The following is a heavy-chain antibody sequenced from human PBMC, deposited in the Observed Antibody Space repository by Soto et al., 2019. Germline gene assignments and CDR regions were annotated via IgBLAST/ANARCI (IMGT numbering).Heavy chain of an antibody. Sequence: ASVKVSCKASGYTFTGYYMHWVRQAPGRGLEWMGWINPNSGGTNYAQKFQGRVTMTRDTSISTAYMELSRLRSDDTAVYHCARVYDTVAVPLGYYGMDVWGQGTTVTVSS. CDR3: ARVYDTVAVPLGYYGMDV. J-gene: IGHJ6*02. CDR1: GYTFTGYY. CDR2: INPNSGGT. V-gene: IGHV1-2*02. D-gene: IGHD7-27*01.